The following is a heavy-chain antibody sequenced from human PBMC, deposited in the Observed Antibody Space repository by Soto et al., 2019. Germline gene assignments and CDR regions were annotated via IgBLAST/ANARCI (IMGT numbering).Heavy chain of an antibody. Sequence: PSETLSLTCAVYGGSISGHYWNWIRQPPGKGLEWIGEINHSGIANYNPSLRSRVTFSVDTTKSQFSLQVRSVTAADTAVYYCAGDFPGLDYWSQGTLVTVSS. V-gene: IGHV4-34*01. D-gene: IGHD3-3*01. CDR3: AGDFPGLDY. CDR2: INHSGIA. CDR1: GGSISGHY. J-gene: IGHJ4*02.